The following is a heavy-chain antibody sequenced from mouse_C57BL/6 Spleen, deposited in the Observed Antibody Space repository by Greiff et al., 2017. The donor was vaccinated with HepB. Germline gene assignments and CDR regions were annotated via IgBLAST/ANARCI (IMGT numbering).Heavy chain of an antibody. Sequence: QVQLQQPGAELVKPGASVKLSCKASGYTFTSYWMQWVKQRPGQGLEWIGEIDPSDSYTNYNQKFKGKATLTVDTSSSTAYMQLSSLTSEDSAVYYCARDADYYGSTPDYWGQGTTLTVSS. CDR2: IDPSDSYT. CDR3: ARDADYYGSTPDY. V-gene: IGHV1-50*01. CDR1: GYTFTSYW. D-gene: IGHD1-1*01. J-gene: IGHJ2*01.